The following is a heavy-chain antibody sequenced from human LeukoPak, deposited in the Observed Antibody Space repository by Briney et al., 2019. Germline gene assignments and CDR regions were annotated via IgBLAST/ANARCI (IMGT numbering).Heavy chain of an antibody. D-gene: IGHD6-13*01. CDR1: GFTFSTHW. J-gene: IGHJ4*02. Sequence: GGSLRLSCAASGFTFSTHWMYWVRQAPGRELVWVSRINSDGRSTSYADSVKGRFTISRDNAKNTLYLQMNSLRAEDTAVYYCARVGNSWHYFDYWGQGTPVTVSS. CDR3: ARVGNSWHYFDY. CDR2: INSDGRST. V-gene: IGHV3-74*01.